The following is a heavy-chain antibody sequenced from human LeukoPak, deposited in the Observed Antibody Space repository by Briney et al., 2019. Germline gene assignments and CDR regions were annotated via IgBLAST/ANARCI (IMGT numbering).Heavy chain of an antibody. D-gene: IGHD2-15*01. CDR2: IYYSGST. J-gene: IGHJ5*02. CDR3: ARVQEYCSGNSCYSRWFDP. Sequence: PSETLSLTCTVSGGSISSSSYYWGWIRQPPGKGLEWIGSIYYSGSTYYNPSLKSRVTISVDTSKNQFSLKLSSVTAADTAVYYCARVQEYCSGNSCYSRWFDPWGQGTLVTVSS. CDR1: GGSISSSSYY. V-gene: IGHV4-39*07.